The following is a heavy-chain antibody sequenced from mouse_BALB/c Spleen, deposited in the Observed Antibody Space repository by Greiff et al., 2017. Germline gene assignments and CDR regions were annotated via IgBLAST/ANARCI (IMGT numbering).Heavy chain of an antibody. V-gene: IGHV1-7*01. Sequence: QVQLQQSGAELAKPGASVKMSCKASGYTFTSYWMHWVKQRPGQGLEWIGYINPSTGYTEYNQKFKDKATLTADKSSSTAYMQLSSLTSEDSAVYYCARTTVVAYYAMDYWGQGTSVTGSS. CDR2: INPSTGYT. CDR1: GYTFTSYW. CDR3: ARTTVVAYYAMDY. J-gene: IGHJ4*01. D-gene: IGHD1-1*01.